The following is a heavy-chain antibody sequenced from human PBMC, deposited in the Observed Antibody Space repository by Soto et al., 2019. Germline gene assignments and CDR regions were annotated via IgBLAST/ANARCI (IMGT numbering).Heavy chain of an antibody. Sequence: PLRLSCAASGLTFNIFAFHWVRQSPGKGLEWLSVISYDGREIHYSESVKGRFTISRDSSTNTVYLQMNSLRNEDTAVYYCASDPLAVTGSFVDYWGQGTLVTVSS. J-gene: IGHJ4*02. V-gene: IGHV3-30-3*01. CDR1: GLTFNIFA. CDR3: ASDPLAVTGSFVDY. CDR2: ISYDGREI. D-gene: IGHD3-9*01.